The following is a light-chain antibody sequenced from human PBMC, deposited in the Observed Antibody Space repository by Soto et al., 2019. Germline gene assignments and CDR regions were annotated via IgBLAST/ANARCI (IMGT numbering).Light chain of an antibody. Sequence: EIVLTQSPGTLSLSPGERATLSCRASQSVSSSFLAWYQQKPGQAPRLLIYGASSRATRIPDRFSGSVSGTDFTLTISRLEPEDVAVYYCQQYGSSPLTFGGGTKVEIK. CDR2: GAS. CDR3: QQYGSSPLT. CDR1: QSVSSSF. J-gene: IGKJ4*01. V-gene: IGKV3-20*01.